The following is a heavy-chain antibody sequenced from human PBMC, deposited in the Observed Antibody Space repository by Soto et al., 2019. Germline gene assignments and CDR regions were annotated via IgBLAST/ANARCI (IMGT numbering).Heavy chain of an antibody. CDR1: GGNFSSNG. V-gene: IGHV1-69*01. CDR2: IIPTFGTT. Sequence: QVQVVQSGAEVKKPGSSVKVSCKAPGGNFSSNGIRWVRQAPGQGLELMGGIIPTFGTTNYAHKFRDRVTITADESTGTAYMELSSLRSDDTAVYYCAGASDSTWYNWLDPWGQGTLVTVSS. CDR3: AGASDSTWYNWLDP. J-gene: IGHJ5*02. D-gene: IGHD5-18*01.